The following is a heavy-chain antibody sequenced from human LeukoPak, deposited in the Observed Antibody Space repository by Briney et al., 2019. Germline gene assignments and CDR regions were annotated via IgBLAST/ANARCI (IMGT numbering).Heavy chain of an antibody. D-gene: IGHD3-10*01. CDR3: AKDVNVGGDYFDY. CDR2: IRYDGSIK. J-gene: IGHJ4*02. Sequence: GGSLRLSCAASGFTFSTYGMHWVRQAPGKGLEWVTFIRYDGSIKYYVDSVKGRFTISRDNSKNTLYLEMNSLRAEDTAVYYCAKDVNVGGDYFDYWGQGTLVTVSS. V-gene: IGHV3-30*02. CDR1: GFTFSTYG.